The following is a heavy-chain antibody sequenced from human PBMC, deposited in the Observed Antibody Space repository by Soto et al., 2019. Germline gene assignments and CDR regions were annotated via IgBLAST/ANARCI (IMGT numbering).Heavy chain of an antibody. V-gene: IGHV1-2*02. J-gene: IGHJ3*01. CDR3: ARKGYGVAFDA. Sequence: ASVKVSCKASGYTFTSYAMHWVRQAPGQGLEWMGWINPATGATKYKQNFEGRLSLTRDTSKSTGFMDLSRLKSDDSATYYCARKGYGVAFDAWAQGTLVTVSS. D-gene: IGHD5-18*01. CDR2: INPATGAT. CDR1: GYTFTSYA.